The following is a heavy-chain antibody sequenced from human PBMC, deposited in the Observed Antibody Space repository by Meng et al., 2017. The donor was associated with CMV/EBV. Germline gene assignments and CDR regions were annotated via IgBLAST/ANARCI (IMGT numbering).Heavy chain of an antibody. J-gene: IGHJ4*02. CDR2: INHSGST. Sequence: QVQLRQGGAGSLKPSDTLSRTCAVYGGVFRGYYWSWIRQPPGKGLEWIGEINHSGSTNYNPSLKSRVTISVDTSKNQFSLKLSSVTAADTAVYYCARVWDSGWDYWGQGTLVTVSS. D-gene: IGHD3-22*01. V-gene: IGHV4-34*01. CDR1: GGVFRGYY. CDR3: ARVWDSGWDY.